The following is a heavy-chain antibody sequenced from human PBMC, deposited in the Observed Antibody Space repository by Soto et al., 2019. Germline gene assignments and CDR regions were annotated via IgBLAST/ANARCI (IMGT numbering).Heavy chain of an antibody. V-gene: IGHV1-69*02. D-gene: IGHD2-2*01. J-gene: IGHJ4*02. Sequence: QVQLVQSGAEVKKPGSSVKVSCKASGGTFSSYTISWVRQAPGQGLEWMGRIIPILGIANYAQKFQGRVTIPEDKSTNTAYMELSSLRSEDTAVYYCGGCSSSTRYQNLDYWGQGTLVTVSS. CDR1: GGTFSSYT. CDR2: IIPILGIA. CDR3: GGCSSSTRYQNLDY.